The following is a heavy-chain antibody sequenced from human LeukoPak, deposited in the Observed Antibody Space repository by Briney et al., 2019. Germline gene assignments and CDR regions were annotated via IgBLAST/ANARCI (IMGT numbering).Heavy chain of an antibody. CDR2: IKPDGTKQ. V-gene: IGHV3-7*01. Sequence: GGSLRLSCAASGFTFSNYWTTWVRQAPGKGLEWVANIKPDGTKQYYGDSVKVRFTMSRDTAKNSVYLQMNSLRVEDTAVYYCASSGGYWGQGTPVTVSS. CDR3: ASSGGY. CDR1: GFTFSNYW. D-gene: IGHD1-26*01. J-gene: IGHJ4*02.